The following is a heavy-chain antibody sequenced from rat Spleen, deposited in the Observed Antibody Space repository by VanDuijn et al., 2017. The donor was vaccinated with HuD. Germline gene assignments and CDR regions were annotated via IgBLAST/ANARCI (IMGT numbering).Heavy chain of an antibody. V-gene: IGHV5-25*01. CDR2: ISTSGGST. Sequence: EVQLVESGGGLVQPGRSLKLSCAASGFTFSNYDMAWVRQAPTKGLEWVASISTSGGSTYYRDSVKGRFTVSRDNAKSTLYLQMDSLRSEDTATYYCARSYSSYFDYWGQGVMVTVSS. CDR3: ARSYSSYFDY. J-gene: IGHJ2*01. CDR1: GFTFSNYD. D-gene: IGHD1-8*01.